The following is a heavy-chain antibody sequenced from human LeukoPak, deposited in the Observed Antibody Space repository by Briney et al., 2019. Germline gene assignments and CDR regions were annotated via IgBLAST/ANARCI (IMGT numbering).Heavy chain of an antibody. CDR2: TNPSGGST. Sequence: ASVKVSCKASGYTFTSYYMNWVRQAPGQGLEWMGITNPSGGSTSYAQKFQDRVAMTRDTSRSTVYMELSSLTSEDTAVYYCAKDPLDTAMVYYYYGMDVWGQGTTVTVSS. V-gene: IGHV1-46*01. J-gene: IGHJ6*02. CDR3: AKDPLDTAMVYYYYGMDV. D-gene: IGHD5-18*01. CDR1: GYTFTSYY.